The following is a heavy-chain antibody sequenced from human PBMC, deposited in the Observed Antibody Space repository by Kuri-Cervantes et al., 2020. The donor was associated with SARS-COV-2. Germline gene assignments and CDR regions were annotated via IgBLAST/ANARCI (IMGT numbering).Heavy chain of an antibody. J-gene: IGHJ6*02. CDR2: IIPMFDRE. D-gene: IGHD5-12*01. V-gene: IGHV1-69*06. CDR3: ARGLKYQLLAPKYGLDV. Sequence: AVKESCKASGDTFNSYTFTWVRQAPGRGLEWVGGIIPMFDREKYAPKFRGRVTITAERSSNIVYMELSNLISEDTAMYYCARGLKYQLLAPKYGLDVWGQGTTVTVSS. CDR1: GDTFNSYT.